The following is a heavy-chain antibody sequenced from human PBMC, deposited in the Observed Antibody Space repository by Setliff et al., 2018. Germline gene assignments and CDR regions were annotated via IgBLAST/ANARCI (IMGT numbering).Heavy chain of an antibody. CDR2: INAGNGNT. Sequence: ASVKVSCKASGYTFTSYAMHWVRQAPGQRLEWMGWINAGNGNTKYSQKFQGRDTITRDTSASTAYMELSSLRSEDTAVYYCARDTRGYSSSSGVDYWGQGTLVTVSS. J-gene: IGHJ4*02. CDR3: ARDTRGYSSSSGVDY. V-gene: IGHV1-3*01. CDR1: GYTFTSYA. D-gene: IGHD6-6*01.